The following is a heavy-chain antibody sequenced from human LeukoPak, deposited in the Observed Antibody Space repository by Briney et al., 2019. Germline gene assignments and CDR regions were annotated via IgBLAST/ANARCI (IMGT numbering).Heavy chain of an antibody. Sequence: ASVKVSCKASGYTFTSYGISWVRQAPGQGLEWMGWISAYNGNTNYAQKLQGRVTMTTDTSTSTACMELRSLRSDDTAVYYCARGAHFGGYSGYGYWGQGTLVTVSS. CDR3: ARGAHFGGYSGYGY. CDR2: ISAYNGNT. J-gene: IGHJ4*02. CDR1: GYTFTSYG. V-gene: IGHV1-18*01. D-gene: IGHD5-12*01.